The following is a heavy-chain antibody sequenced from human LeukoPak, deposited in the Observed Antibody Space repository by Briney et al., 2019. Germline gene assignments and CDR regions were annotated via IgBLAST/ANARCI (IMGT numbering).Heavy chain of an antibody. D-gene: IGHD1-26*01. Sequence: PSETLSLTCTVSGGSISSYYWSWIRRPPGKGLEWIGFIDYSGSTNYNPSLKSRVTISVDTSKNQFSLKLSSVTAADTAVYYCARIKVGATFDYWGQGTLVTVSS. CDR3: ARIKVGATFDY. CDR2: IDYSGST. V-gene: IGHV4-59*01. J-gene: IGHJ4*02. CDR1: GGSISSYY.